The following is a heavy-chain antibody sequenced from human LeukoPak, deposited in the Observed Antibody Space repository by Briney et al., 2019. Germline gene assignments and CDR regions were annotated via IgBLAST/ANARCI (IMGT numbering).Heavy chain of an antibody. V-gene: IGHV4-31*11. Sequence: SETLSLTCAVSGGSISSGGYYWSWIRQHPGKGLEWIGYIYYSGSTYYNPSLKSRVTISVDRSKNQFSLKLSSVTAADTAVYYCARDAGIVGATLFPGGFDYWGQGTLVTVSS. J-gene: IGHJ4*02. CDR1: GGSISSGGYY. CDR2: IYYSGST. D-gene: IGHD1-26*01. CDR3: ARDAGIVGATLFPGGFDY.